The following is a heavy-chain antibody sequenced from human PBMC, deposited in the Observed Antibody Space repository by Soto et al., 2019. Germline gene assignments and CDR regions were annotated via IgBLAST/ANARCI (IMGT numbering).Heavy chain of an antibody. Sequence: QVQLVESGGGVVQPGRSLRLSCAASGFTFSSYGMHWVRQAPGKGLEWVAVISYDGSNKYYADSVKGRFTISRDNSKNTRYLQMNSLRAEDTAVYYCAKDGFYYGSGTNYYMDVWGKGTTVTVSS. D-gene: IGHD3-10*01. V-gene: IGHV3-30*18. J-gene: IGHJ6*03. CDR1: GFTFSSYG. CDR3: AKDGFYYGSGTNYYMDV. CDR2: ISYDGSNK.